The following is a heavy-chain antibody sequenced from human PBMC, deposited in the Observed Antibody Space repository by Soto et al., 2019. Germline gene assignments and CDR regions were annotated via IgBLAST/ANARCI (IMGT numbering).Heavy chain of an antibody. CDR1: GGTFGSYA. J-gene: IGHJ4*02. Sequence: QVQLVQSGAEVKKPGSSVKVSCKASGGTFGSYAINWVRQAPGQGLEWMGIIIPIFGTTKYAQNFQGRVTITADDSARTVYMELTNLGPEDTAFEYCARGIASACTYFGYWGQATLVTVSS. V-gene: IGHV1-69*18. D-gene: IGHD6-13*01. CDR3: ARGIASACTYFGY. CDR2: IIPIFGTT.